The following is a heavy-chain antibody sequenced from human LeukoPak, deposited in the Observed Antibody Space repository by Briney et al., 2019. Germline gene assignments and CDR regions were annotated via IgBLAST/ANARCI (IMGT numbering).Heavy chain of an antibody. Sequence: SVKVSCKASGGTFSSHAISWVRQAPGQGPEWMGGIIPIFGTANYAQKFQGRVTITTDESTNTAYMELSSLRSEDTAVYYCAINDNSRRYFQYWGQGTLVTVSS. V-gene: IGHV1-69*05. D-gene: IGHD1-26*01. CDR1: GGTFSSHA. CDR2: IIPIFGTA. J-gene: IGHJ1*01. CDR3: AINDNSRRYFQY.